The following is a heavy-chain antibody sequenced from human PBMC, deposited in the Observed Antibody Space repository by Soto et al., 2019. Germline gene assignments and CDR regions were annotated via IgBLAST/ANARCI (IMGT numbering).Heavy chain of an antibody. CDR1: GFTFRSYV. Sequence: QVQLVESGGGVVQPGASLRLSCVGSGFTFRSYVIHWVRQAPGKGLEWVALTSYDGSNKYYDEFVKGRFTIYRDKSRNKVALHNDSLRLEHTALYYCARWGTTGGLDVWGKGTLVSVSS. D-gene: IGHD3-16*01. V-gene: IGHV3-30*19. CDR2: TSYDGSNK. CDR3: ARWGTTGGLDV. J-gene: IGHJ4*02.